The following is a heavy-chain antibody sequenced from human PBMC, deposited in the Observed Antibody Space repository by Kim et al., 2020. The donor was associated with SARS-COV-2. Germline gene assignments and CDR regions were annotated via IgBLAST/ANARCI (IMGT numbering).Heavy chain of an antibody. CDR1: GFTFTSYW. Sequence: GGSLRLSCAASGFTFTSYWMHWVRQAPGKGLVWVSRINVDGSSTNYADSVKGQFTISRDNAKNTVFLQMNSLRAEDTAVYYCARGIYYGSASYLGYWGQGTLVTVSS. CDR2: INVDGSST. J-gene: IGHJ4*02. CDR3: ARGIYYGSASYLGY. V-gene: IGHV3-74*01. D-gene: IGHD3-10*01.